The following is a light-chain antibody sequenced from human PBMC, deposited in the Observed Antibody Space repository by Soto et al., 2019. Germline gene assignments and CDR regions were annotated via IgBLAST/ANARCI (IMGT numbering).Light chain of an antibody. CDR3: QQSRNSPLFT. Sequence: EIVLTQSPGTLSLSPGXRATLSCRASQSVSSNNLAWYQQKPGQPPRLLIYGVSSRATDIPDRFSGSGSGTDFTLTISRLEPEDFAVYYCQQSRNSPLFTFGPGTKVDIK. CDR2: GVS. CDR1: QSVSSNN. V-gene: IGKV3-20*01. J-gene: IGKJ3*01.